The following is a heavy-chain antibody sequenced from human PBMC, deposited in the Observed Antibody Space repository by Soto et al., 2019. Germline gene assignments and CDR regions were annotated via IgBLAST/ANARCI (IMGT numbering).Heavy chain of an antibody. Sequence: KTSETLSLTCTVSGGSISSGGYYWSWIRQHPGKGLEWIGYIYYSGITYYNPSLKSRVTISVDTSKNQFSLKLSSVTAADTAVYYCARGATIFGVVTPPSLHWFDPWGQGTLVTVSA. V-gene: IGHV4-31*03. CDR2: IYYSGIT. J-gene: IGHJ5*02. CDR1: GGSISSGGYY. CDR3: ARGATIFGVVTPPSLHWFDP. D-gene: IGHD3-3*01.